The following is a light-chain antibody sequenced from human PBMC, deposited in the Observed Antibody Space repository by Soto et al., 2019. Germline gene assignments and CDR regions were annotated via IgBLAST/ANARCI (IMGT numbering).Light chain of an antibody. CDR2: GAS. J-gene: IGKJ4*01. CDR3: QQYGSSRALT. Sequence: EIVLTQSQGTLSLSPGERATLSCRASQSVSSSYLAWYQQKPGQAPRLLIYGASSRATGIPDRFSGSWSGTDFTLTISRLEPEDFSVDYCQQYGSSRALTFGGGTKVEIK. CDR1: QSVSSSY. V-gene: IGKV3-20*01.